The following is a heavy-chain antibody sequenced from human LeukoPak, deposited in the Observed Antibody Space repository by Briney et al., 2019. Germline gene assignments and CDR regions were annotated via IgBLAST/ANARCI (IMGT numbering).Heavy chain of an antibody. CDR1: GYTFTGYY. J-gene: IGHJ6*02. D-gene: IGHD1-26*01. V-gene: IGHV1-2*02. CDR2: INPNSGGT. Sequence: ASVKVSCKASGYTFTGYYMHWVRQAPGQGLEWMGWINPNSGGTNYAQKFQGRVTMTEDTSTDTAYMELSSLRSEDTAVYYCATDHGGSYYYYGMDVWGQGTTVTVSS. CDR3: ATDHGGSYYYYGMDV.